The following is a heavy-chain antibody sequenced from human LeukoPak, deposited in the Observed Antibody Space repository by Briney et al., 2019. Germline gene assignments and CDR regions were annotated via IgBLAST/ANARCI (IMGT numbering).Heavy chain of an antibody. CDR2: IRYDGSNK. V-gene: IGHV3-30*02. J-gene: IGHJ4*02. Sequence: GGSLRLSCAASGFTFSSYGMHWVRQAPGKGLEWVAFIRYDGSNKYYADSVKGRFTISRDNSKITLYLQMNSLRAEDTAVYYCAKDYFDHSTGWYGPVDYWGQGTLVTVSS. CDR1: GFTFSSYG. D-gene: IGHD6-19*01. CDR3: AKDYFDHSTGWYGPVDY.